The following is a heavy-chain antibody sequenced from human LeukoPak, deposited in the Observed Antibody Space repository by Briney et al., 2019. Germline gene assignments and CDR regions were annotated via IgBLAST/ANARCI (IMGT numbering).Heavy chain of an antibody. J-gene: IGHJ5*02. D-gene: IGHD2-15*01. Sequence: SETLSLTCTVSGGSISDYYWSWLRQPPGKGLEWVGYIYYSGISNYNPSLKSRFTISVDTSKTQFSLNLNSVTAADTAMYYCARGRYCSGAICYNTSFAPCGQGTLVTVSS. CDR1: GGSISDYY. V-gene: IGHV4-59*01. CDR2: IYYSGIS. CDR3: ARGRYCSGAICYNTSFAP.